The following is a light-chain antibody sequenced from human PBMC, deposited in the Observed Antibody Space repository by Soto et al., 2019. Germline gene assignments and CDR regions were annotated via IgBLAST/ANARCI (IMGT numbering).Light chain of an antibody. Sequence: EIVMTQSPATLAVSPGERATLSCRASEGVSSNLGWYQQKPGQAPRLLISGASTRATGIPARFSGSASGTEFTLPLSPLQSEDSAVYHSQQYNNWPRTFAQGTRLALK. CDR2: GAS. CDR1: EGVSSN. J-gene: IGKJ5*01. V-gene: IGKV3-15*01. CDR3: QQYNNWPRT.